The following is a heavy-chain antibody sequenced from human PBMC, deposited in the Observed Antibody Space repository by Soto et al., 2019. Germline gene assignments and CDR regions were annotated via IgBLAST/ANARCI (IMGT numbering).Heavy chain of an antibody. D-gene: IGHD3-10*01. CDR1: GFTFSDHG. J-gene: IGHJ4*02. CDR3: AKARRAYYYGSGSDY. V-gene: IGHV3-30*18. CDR2: ISYDGINK. Sequence: QVQLVESGGGVVQPGGSLRLSCAASGFTFSDHGLHWVRQTPGKGLEWVAVISYDGINKFYAASVKGRFIISRDNSRNALYLQLIDLRAEDAGVYDGAKARRAYYYGSGSDYWGQGTLVTVSS.